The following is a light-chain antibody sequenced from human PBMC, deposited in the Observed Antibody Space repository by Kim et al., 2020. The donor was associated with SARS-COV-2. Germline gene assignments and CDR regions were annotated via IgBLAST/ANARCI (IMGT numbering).Light chain of an antibody. CDR3: GTWDSSLSAWV. Sequence: QSVLTQPPSVSAAPGQKVTISCSGSSSNIGNNYVSWYQQLPGTAPKLLIYDNNKRPSGIPARFSGSKSGTSATLGITGLQTGDEADYYCGTWDSSLSAWVFGGGTQLTVL. J-gene: IGLJ3*02. CDR2: DNN. CDR1: SSNIGNNY. V-gene: IGLV1-51*01.